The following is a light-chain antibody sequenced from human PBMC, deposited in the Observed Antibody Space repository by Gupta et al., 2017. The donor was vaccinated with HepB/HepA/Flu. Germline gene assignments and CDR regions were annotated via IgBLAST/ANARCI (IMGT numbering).Light chain of an antibody. CDR2: NDS. V-gene: IGLV3-25*03. CDR3: QSVDSSGTYVV. Sequence: SSEMPQPPSVSVSQGQTARITCSGDALPKQYAYWYQQKPGQAPVLVIYNDSARPSGVPERFSGSSYGTTVTLTISGVQAEDEADYYCQSVDSSGTYVVFGGGTKLTVL. CDR1: ALPKQY. J-gene: IGLJ2*01.